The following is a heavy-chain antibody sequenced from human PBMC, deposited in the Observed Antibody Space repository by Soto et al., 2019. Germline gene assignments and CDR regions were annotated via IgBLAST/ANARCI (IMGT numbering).Heavy chain of an antibody. CDR1: GGSFSGYY. D-gene: IGHD2-2*01. V-gene: IGHV4-34*01. CDR2: INHSGST. CDR3: ARGTHDRKYCSSTSCLNWFDP. Sequence: SETLSLTCAVYGGSFSGYYWSWIRQPPGKGLEWIGEINHSGSTNCNPSLKSRVTISVDTSKNQFSLKLSSVTAADTAVYYCARGTHDRKYCSSTSCLNWFDPWGQGTLVTVSS. J-gene: IGHJ5*02.